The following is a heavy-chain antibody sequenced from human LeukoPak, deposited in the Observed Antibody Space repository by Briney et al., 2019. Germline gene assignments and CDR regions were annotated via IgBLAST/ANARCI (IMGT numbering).Heavy chain of an antibody. D-gene: IGHD6-19*01. V-gene: IGHV4-34*01. CDR3: ARGRRQWLVVTNYFDY. Sequence: SETLSLTCAVYGGSFSGYYWSWIRQPPGKGLEWIGEINHSGSTNYNPSLKGRVTISVDTSKNQFSLKLSSVTAADTAVYYCARGRRQWLVVTNYFDYWGQGTLVTVSS. CDR1: GGSFSGYY. CDR2: INHSGST. J-gene: IGHJ4*02.